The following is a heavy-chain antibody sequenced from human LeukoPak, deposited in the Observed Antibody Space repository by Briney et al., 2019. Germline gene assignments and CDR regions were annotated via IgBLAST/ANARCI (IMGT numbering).Heavy chain of an antibody. CDR3: ARQRFLEWYFDY. CDR2: IYYSGST. CDR1: GGSLSRYY. Sequence: SQTLSLTCTVSGGSLSRYYWSWIRQPPGKGLEWIGYIYYSGSTNYNPPLKSRVTISVDTSKNQFSLKLSSVTAADTAVYHCARQRFLEWYFDYWGQGTLVTVSS. J-gene: IGHJ4*02. V-gene: IGHV4-59*08. D-gene: IGHD3-3*01.